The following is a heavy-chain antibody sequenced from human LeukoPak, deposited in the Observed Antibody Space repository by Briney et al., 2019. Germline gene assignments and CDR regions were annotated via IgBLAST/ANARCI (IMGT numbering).Heavy chain of an antibody. D-gene: IGHD4-17*01. CDR3: ARDGGDYGDYEGYFDY. CDR2: IYYSGST. J-gene: IGHJ4*02. CDR1: GGSISSSYYY. Sequence: SETLSLTCTVSGGSISSSYYYWGWIRQPPRKGLQWIGSIYYSGSTYYNPSLKSRVTISLDTSKNQFSLKLYSVTAADTAVYFCARDGGDYGDYEGYFDYWGQGALVTVSS. V-gene: IGHV4-39*07.